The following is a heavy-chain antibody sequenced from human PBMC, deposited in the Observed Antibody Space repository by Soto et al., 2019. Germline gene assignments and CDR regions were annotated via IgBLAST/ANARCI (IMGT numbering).Heavy chain of an antibody. CDR3: ARETSNFLWFGELVYYYYGMDV. J-gene: IGHJ6*02. D-gene: IGHD3-10*01. CDR2: IYTSGST. Sequence: SETLSLTCTVSGGSISSYYWSWIRQPAGKGLEWIGRIYTSGSTNYNPSLKSRVTMSVDTSKNQFSLKLSSVTAADTAVYYCARETSNFLWFGELVYYYYGMDVWGQGTTVTVSS. CDR1: GGSISSYY. V-gene: IGHV4-4*07.